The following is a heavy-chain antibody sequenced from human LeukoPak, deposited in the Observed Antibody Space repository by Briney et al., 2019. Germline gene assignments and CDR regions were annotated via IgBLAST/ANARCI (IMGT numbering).Heavy chain of an antibody. Sequence: SETLSLTCTVSGGSISSYYWNWIRQPPGKGLEWIGYMFYRGSTNYNPSLKSRVTISVDSSKNQFSLNLSSVTAADTAVYYCARFHISTGSLDFWGQGTLVTVSS. CDR1: GGSISSYY. D-gene: IGHD3-9*01. V-gene: IGHV4-59*01. CDR2: MFYRGST. J-gene: IGHJ4*02. CDR3: ARFHISTGSLDF.